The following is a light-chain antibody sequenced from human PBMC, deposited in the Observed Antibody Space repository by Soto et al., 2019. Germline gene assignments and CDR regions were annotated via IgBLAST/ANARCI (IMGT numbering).Light chain of an antibody. CDR3: QQRRNWPGT. V-gene: IGKV3-11*01. Sequence: PGDRATLSCRASQSVSSYLAWYQQKPGQAPRLLIYDASKRATGIPARFSGSGSGTDFTLTIGSLEPEDFAVYYCQQRRNWPGTFGQGTKVEIK. CDR2: DAS. J-gene: IGKJ1*01. CDR1: QSVSSY.